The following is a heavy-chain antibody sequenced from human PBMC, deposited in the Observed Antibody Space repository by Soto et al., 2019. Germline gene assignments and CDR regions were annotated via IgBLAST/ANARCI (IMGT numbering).Heavy chain of an antibody. CDR1: GGTFSSYA. Sequence: QVQLVQYGAEVKKPGSSVKVSCKASGGTFSSYAISWVRQAPGQGLEWMGGIIPIFGTANYAQKFQGRVIITKDESTSTPYMELSSLRYEDMAVYYCARVDIAVAGPAYNSFDPWGQGPLVTVSS. D-gene: IGHD6-19*01. V-gene: IGHV1-69*05. CDR3: ARVDIAVAGPAYNSFDP. J-gene: IGHJ5*02. CDR2: IIPIFGTA.